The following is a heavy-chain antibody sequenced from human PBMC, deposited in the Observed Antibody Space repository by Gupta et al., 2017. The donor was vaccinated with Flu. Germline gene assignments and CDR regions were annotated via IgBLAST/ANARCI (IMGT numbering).Heavy chain of an antibody. D-gene: IGHD5-18*01. CDR1: AGTFRTYA. Sequence: QVQLVQSGAEVKKPGSSVKVSCRTSAGTFRTYAISWVRQAPGQGLEWMGGIIPMSETTNYAQRFQGRVTITADESTNTAYMELSSLTSEDTATYYCARDEAFSYDRFPMDVWGQGTTVTVSS. J-gene: IGHJ6*02. V-gene: IGHV1-69*01. CDR2: IIPMSETT. CDR3: ARDEAFSYDRFPMDV.